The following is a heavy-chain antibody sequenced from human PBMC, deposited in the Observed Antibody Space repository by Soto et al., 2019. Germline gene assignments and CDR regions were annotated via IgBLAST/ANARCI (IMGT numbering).Heavy chain of an antibody. J-gene: IGHJ4*02. V-gene: IGHV3-23*01. CDR2: ISSSGST. D-gene: IGHD5-12*01. CDR1: GFTFSSQT. CDR3: AKGARDVDS. Sequence: EVQLLESGGGLVQPGGSLRLSCAASGFTFSSQTMSWVRQAPGKGLEWVSVISSSGSTSYTDSVEGRFTISKDSSKNTRYLQLTSLRVEDTAVYYCAKGARDVDSWGQGNLVTVSS.